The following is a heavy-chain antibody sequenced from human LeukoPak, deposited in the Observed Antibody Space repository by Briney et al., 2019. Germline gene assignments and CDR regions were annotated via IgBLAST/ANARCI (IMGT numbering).Heavy chain of an antibody. D-gene: IGHD3-10*01. J-gene: IGHJ4*02. CDR1: GFTFRDYD. CDR2: ISSSDRTI. V-gene: IGHV3-11*01. Sequence: GGSLRLSCAASGFTFRDYDMTWIRQAPGKRLEWVSYISSSDRTIYNAESVKGRFTISRDNAKNSLYLQMNSLRAEDTAVYYCARAPTYGSGSSFDYWGQGTLVTVSS. CDR3: ARAPTYGSGSSFDY.